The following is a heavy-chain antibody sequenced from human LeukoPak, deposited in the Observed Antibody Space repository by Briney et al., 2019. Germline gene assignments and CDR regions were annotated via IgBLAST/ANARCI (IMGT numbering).Heavy chain of an antibody. D-gene: IGHD5-12*01. V-gene: IGHV3-23*01. CDR1: GFTFSSYA. Sequence: PGGSLRLSCAASGFTFSSYAMSWVRQAPGKGLEWVSAISGSGGSTYYADSVKGRFTISRDNSKNTLYLQMNSLRAEDTAVYYCAKGRSGGYVGLDWFDPWGQGTLVTVSS. CDR3: AKGRSGGYVGLDWFDP. J-gene: IGHJ5*02. CDR2: ISGSGGST.